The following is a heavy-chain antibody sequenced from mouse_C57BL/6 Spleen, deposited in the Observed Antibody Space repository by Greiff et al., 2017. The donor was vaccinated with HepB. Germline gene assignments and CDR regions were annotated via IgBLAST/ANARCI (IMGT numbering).Heavy chain of an antibody. CDR1: GFTFSSYA. V-gene: IGHV5-4*01. J-gene: IGHJ2*01. CDR2: ISDGGSYT. CDR3: ARDITTVVADY. Sequence: EVKLVESGGGLVKPGGSLKLSCAASGFTFSSYAMSWVRQTPEKRLEWVATISDGGSYTYYPDNVKGRFTIARDNAKNNLYLQRSHLKSEDTAMYYCARDITTVVADYWGQGTTLTVSS. D-gene: IGHD1-1*01.